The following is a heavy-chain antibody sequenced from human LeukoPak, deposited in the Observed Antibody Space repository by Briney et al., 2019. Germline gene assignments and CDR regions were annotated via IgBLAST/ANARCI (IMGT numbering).Heavy chain of an antibody. Sequence: GGSLRLSCVASGFTFSNYGMHWVRQAPGKGLEWVAVISYDETNKYYTESVKGRFTISRDQSKNTLYLQMNSLRVEDTAVYYCTQDVSNGYRSVNFDYWGQGILITVSS. CDR2: ISYDETNK. CDR3: TQDVSNGYRSVNFDY. D-gene: IGHD6-19*01. V-gene: IGHV3-30*18. J-gene: IGHJ4*02. CDR1: GFTFSNYG.